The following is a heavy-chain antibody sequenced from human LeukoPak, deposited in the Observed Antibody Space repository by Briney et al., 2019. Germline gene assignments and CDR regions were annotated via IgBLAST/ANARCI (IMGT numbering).Heavy chain of an antibody. J-gene: IGHJ5*02. Sequence: PGGSLRLSCAASGFTFSSYAMNWVRQAPGKGLEWVSSLSDSGGTTYYVDSVKGRFTISRDNSKNTLYLQMNSLRAEDTAVYYCAKGPDIVLMVYAPPLAGWFDPWGQGTLVTVSS. D-gene: IGHD2-8*01. CDR3: AKGPDIVLMVYAPPLAGWFDP. CDR1: GFTFSSYA. V-gene: IGHV3-23*01. CDR2: LSDSGGTT.